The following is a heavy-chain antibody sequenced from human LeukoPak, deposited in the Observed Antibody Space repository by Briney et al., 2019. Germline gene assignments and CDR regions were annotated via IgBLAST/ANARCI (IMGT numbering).Heavy chain of an antibody. V-gene: IGHV3-74*01. CDR1: GFTFSSYW. D-gene: IGHD6-13*01. J-gene: IGHJ4*02. CDR2: INTDGSNT. Sequence: GGSLRLSCAASGFTFSSYWMHWVRQAPGKGLVWVSRINTDGSNTIYADSVRGRFTISRDNAKNTLYLQVSSLRAEDTAVYYCARVIIGATGIDYWGQGTLVTVSS. CDR3: ARVIIGATGIDY.